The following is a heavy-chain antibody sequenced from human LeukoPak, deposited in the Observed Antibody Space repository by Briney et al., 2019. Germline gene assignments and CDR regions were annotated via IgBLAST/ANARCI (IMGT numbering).Heavy chain of an antibody. V-gene: IGHV1-46*01. CDR1: GYTFTSYY. J-gene: IGHJ6*02. Sequence: ASVKVSCKASGYTFTSYYMHWVRQAPGQGLEWMGIINPSGGSTSYAQKFQGRVTMTRDTSTSTVYMELSSLRSEDTAVYYCARRAAPTTYYYYYYGMDVWGQGTTVTVSS. CDR2: INPSGGST. CDR3: ARRAAPTTYYYYYYGMDV. D-gene: IGHD6-25*01.